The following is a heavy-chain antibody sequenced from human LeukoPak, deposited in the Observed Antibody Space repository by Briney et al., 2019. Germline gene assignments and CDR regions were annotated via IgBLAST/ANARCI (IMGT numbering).Heavy chain of an antibody. V-gene: IGHV3-7*01. CDR2: IKQDGSEK. CDR1: GFSFSSFW. J-gene: IGHJ4*02. Sequence: PGGSLRLSCAASGFSFSSFWMSWVRQAPGKGLEWVANIKQDGSEKYYVDSVKGRFTISRDNARNSLYLQMNSLRAEDTAVYYCARDLYSPNDFDYWGQGTLVTVSS. CDR3: ARDLYSPNDFDY. D-gene: IGHD1-14*01.